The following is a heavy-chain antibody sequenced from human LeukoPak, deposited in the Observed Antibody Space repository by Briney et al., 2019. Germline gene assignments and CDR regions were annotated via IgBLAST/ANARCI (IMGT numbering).Heavy chain of an antibody. V-gene: IGHV3-15*01. CDR2: IKSKTDGGTT. D-gene: IGHD4/OR15-4a*01. J-gene: IGHJ4*02. CDR3: ARRAGAYSHPYDY. Sequence: PGGSLRLSCAASGFTFSSYWMSWVRQAPGKGLEWVGRIKSKTDGGTTDYAAPVKGRFTISRDDSKNTLYLQMNSLRAEDTAVYYCARRAGAYSHPYDYWGQGTLVTVSS. CDR1: GFTFSSYW.